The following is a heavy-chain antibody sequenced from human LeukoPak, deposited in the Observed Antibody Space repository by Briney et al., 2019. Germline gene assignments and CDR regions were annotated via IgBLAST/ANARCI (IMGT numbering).Heavy chain of an antibody. CDR1: GYTFTSYY. D-gene: IGHD1-26*01. CDR3: ARAKWELYYFDY. V-gene: IGHV1-46*01. Sequence: ASVKVSCKASGYTFTSYYMHWVRQAPGQGLEWMGIINPSGGSTNYAQKLQGRVTMTTDTSTSTAYMELRSLRSDDTAVYYCARAKWELYYFDYWGQGTLVTVSS. CDR2: INPSGGST. J-gene: IGHJ4*02.